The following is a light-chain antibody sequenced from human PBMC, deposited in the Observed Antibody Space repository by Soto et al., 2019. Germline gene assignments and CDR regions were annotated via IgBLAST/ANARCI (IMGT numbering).Light chain of an antibody. J-gene: IGKJ5*01. Sequence: VLWMTHSPSLLSASTGDRXTXSXXXSQGISSYLAWYQQKPGKAPELLIYAASTLQSGVPSRFSGSGSGTDFTLTISCLQSEDFATYYCQQYYSFPPTFGQGTRLEIK. V-gene: IGKV1D-8*03. CDR2: AAS. CDR1: QGISSY. CDR3: QQYYSFPPT.